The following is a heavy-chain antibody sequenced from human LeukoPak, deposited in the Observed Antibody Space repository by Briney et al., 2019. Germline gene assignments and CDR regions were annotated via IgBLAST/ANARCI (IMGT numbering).Heavy chain of an antibody. D-gene: IGHD6-6*01. J-gene: IGHJ6*03. CDR1: GFTFSSYA. CDR3: ARDLYSSSSEDYYYMDV. Sequence: GGSLRLSCAASGFTFSSYAMSWVRQAPGKGLEWVAVISYDGSNKNYADSVKGRFTIYRDNSKNTLYLQLNSLRAEDTAVYYCARDLYSSSSEDYYYMDVWGKGTTVTVFS. CDR2: ISYDGSNK. V-gene: IGHV3-30*04.